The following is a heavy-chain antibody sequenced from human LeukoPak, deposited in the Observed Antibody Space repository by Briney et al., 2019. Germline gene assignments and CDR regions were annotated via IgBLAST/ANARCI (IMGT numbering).Heavy chain of an antibody. CDR3: ARHDKGYSGYVTLDY. J-gene: IGHJ4*01. Sequence: PGESLQISCQGSGSIFTSYWIGWVRQLPGKGLEWMGIINPGYSDIRYSPSFQGQVTISADKSIRTCSRKWSSLKASDTAIYYCARHDKGYSGYVTLDYWGQEPWSPSPQ. D-gene: IGHD5-12*01. CDR1: GSIFTSYW. CDR2: INPGYSDI. V-gene: IGHV5-51*01.